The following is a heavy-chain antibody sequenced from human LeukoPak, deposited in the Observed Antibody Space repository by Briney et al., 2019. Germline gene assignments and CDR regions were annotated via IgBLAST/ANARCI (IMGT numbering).Heavy chain of an antibody. D-gene: IGHD6-19*01. CDR3: ARESETSGWYDY. Sequence: PGGSLGLSCAAPGFIFDNYAIHWVRQAPGKGLEWVSLISGDGGSTFYADSVRGRFTISRDNTRKSLSLQMSSLRSEDTALYYCARESETSGWYDYWGQGTLVTVSS. J-gene: IGHJ4*02. CDR1: GFIFDNYA. CDR2: ISGDGGST. V-gene: IGHV3-43*02.